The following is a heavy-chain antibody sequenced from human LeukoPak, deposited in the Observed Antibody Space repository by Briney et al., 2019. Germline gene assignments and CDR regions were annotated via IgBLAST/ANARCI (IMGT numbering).Heavy chain of an antibody. D-gene: IGHD3-16*02. CDR1: GFTFRSYS. CDR2: INKDESEK. V-gene: IGHV3-7*05. Sequence: GGSLRLSCAASGFTFRSYSMNWVRQAPGKGLEWVANINKDESEKYYVDSVKGRFIISRDNVQSSLYLQMNNLRAEDTAVYYCARDSSPGYYDYVWGTYPRYWGQGTLVTVSS. J-gene: IGHJ4*02. CDR3: ARDSSPGYYDYVWGTYPRY.